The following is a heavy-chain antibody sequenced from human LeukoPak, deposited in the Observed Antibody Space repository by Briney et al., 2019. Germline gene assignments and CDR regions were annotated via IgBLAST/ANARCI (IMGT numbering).Heavy chain of an antibody. D-gene: IGHD3-10*01. CDR1: GFTFSSYA. V-gene: IGHV3-11*01. Sequence: GGSLRLSCAASGFTFSSYAMSWIRQAPGKGLEWVSYISSSGSTIYYADSVKGRFTISRDNAKNSLYLQMNSLRAEDTAVYYCARGRAVGGYYYYYGMDVWGQGTTVTVSS. J-gene: IGHJ6*02. CDR3: ARGRAVGGYYYYYGMDV. CDR2: ISSSGSTI.